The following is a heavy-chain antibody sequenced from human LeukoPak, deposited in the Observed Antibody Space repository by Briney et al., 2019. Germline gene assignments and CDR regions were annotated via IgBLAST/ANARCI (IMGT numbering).Heavy chain of an antibody. V-gene: IGHV3-15*01. Sequence: GGSLRLSCVDSGFTFTNAWMSWVRQAPGKGLEWIGRIKSKTDGETTNYAEPVRGRFTISRDDSKSAVYLQMNSLKIEDTAAYYCTTDLGTYYHGSQRLIPIDYWGQGTLVTVSS. CDR3: TTDLGTYYHGSQRLIPIDY. CDR1: GFTFTNAW. D-gene: IGHD3-10*01. J-gene: IGHJ4*02. CDR2: IKSKTDGETT.